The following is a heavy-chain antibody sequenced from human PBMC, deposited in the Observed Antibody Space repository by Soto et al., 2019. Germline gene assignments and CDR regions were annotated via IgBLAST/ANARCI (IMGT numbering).Heavy chain of an antibody. D-gene: IGHD3-9*01. CDR1: GGSFSGYY. CDR2: INHSGST. CDR3: ARARRDYDILTGYYLLFDY. V-gene: IGHV4-34*01. Sequence: QVQLQQWGAGLLKPSETLSLTCAVYGGSFSGYYWSWIRQPPGKGLEWIGEINHSGSTNYNPSLKSRVTISVDTSKNQFSLKLSSATAADTAVYYCARARRDYDILTGYYLLFDYWGQGTLVTVSS. J-gene: IGHJ4*02.